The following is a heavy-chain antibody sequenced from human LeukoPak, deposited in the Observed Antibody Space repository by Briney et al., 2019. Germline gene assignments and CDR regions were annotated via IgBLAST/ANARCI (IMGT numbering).Heavy chain of an antibody. CDR2: ISAYNGNT. V-gene: IGHV1-18*01. D-gene: IGHD3-10*01. J-gene: IGHJ4*02. Sequence: GASVKVSCKASGYTFTSYGISWVRQAPGQGLEWMGWISAYNGNTNYAQKLQGRVTMTTDTSTSTAYMELRSLRSDDTAVYYCAREGILLWFGELLSGLKQGGQYYFDYWGQGTLVTVSS. CDR1: GYTFTSYG. CDR3: AREGILLWFGELLSGLKQGGQYYFDY.